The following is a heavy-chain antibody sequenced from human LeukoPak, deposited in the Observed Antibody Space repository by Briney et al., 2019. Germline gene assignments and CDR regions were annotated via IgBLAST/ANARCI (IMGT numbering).Heavy chain of an antibody. CDR1: GYTFTNYD. V-gene: IGHV1-2*02. CDR2: INPNSGGT. CDR3: AREGGDGIVGALRGYMDV. D-gene: IGHD1-26*01. J-gene: IGHJ6*03. Sequence: ASVKVSCKASGYTFTNYDINWVRQAPGQGLEWMGWINPNSGGTNYAQKFQGRVTMTRDTSISTAYMELSRLRSDDTAVYYCAREGGDGIVGALRGYMDVWGKGTTVTVSS.